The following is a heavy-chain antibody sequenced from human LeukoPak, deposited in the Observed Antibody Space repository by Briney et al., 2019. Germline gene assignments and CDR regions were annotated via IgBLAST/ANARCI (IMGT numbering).Heavy chain of an antibody. CDR3: AKDGKRAVVWGYYFDY. D-gene: IGHD4-23*01. J-gene: IGHJ4*02. Sequence: SCKASGYTFTSYYMHWVRQAPGKGLEWVAVISYDGSNKYYADSVKGRFTISRDNSKNTLYLQMNSLRAEDTAVYYCAKDGKRAVVWGYYFDYWGQGTLVTVSS. CDR1: GYTFTSYY. CDR2: ISYDGSNK. V-gene: IGHV3-30*18.